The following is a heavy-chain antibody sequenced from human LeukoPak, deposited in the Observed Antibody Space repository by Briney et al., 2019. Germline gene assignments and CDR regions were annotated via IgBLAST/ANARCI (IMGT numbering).Heavy chain of an antibody. CDR1: GYIFTDYY. J-gene: IGHJ3*02. V-gene: IGHV1-2*02. Sequence: ASVKVTCKTSGYIFTDYYLHWVRQAPGQGLEWMGWINPNSGGTHFSQSFQGRVTMTRDTSMSTAYMEMSRLRSDDSAVYYCARYFYDSSGSSSDAFDIWGQGTMVTVSS. CDR3: ARYFYDSSGSSSDAFDI. D-gene: IGHD3-22*01. CDR2: INPNSGGT.